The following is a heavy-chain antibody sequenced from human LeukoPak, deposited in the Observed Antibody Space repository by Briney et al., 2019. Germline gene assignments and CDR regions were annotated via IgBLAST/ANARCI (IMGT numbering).Heavy chain of an antibody. CDR2: IYYSGST. CDR3: ARFNIRANYYYYMDV. J-gene: IGHJ6*03. CDR1: GGSISSGGYY. V-gene: IGHV4-31*03. D-gene: IGHD3-3*02. Sequence: PSETLSLTCTVSGGSISSGGYYWSWIRQHPGKGLEWIGYIYYSGSTYYNPSLKSRVTISVDTSKNQFSLKLSSVTAADTAVYYCARFNIRANYYYYMDVWGKGTTVTVSS.